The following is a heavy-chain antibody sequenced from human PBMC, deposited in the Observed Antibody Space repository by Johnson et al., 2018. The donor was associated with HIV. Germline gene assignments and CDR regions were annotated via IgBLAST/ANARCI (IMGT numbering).Heavy chain of an antibody. Sequence: QVQLVESGGGVVQPGRSLRLSCAASGFTFSSYAMHWVRQAPGKGLEWVAVISYDGSNKYYADSVKGRFTISRDNSKNTLYLQMNSLRAEDTAVYYCARAEIAAAATGHDAFDIWGQGTMVTVSS. CDR3: ARAEIAAAATGHDAFDI. D-gene: IGHD6-13*01. J-gene: IGHJ3*02. CDR1: GFTFSSYA. V-gene: IGHV3-30*04. CDR2: ISYDGSNK.